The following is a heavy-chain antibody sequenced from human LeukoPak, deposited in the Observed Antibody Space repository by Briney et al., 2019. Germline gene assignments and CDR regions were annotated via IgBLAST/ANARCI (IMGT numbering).Heavy chain of an antibody. Sequence: PGGSLRLSCAASGFTVSSNYMSWVHQAPGKGLEWVSVIYSGGSTYYADSVKGRFTISRDNSKNTLYLQMNSLRAEDTAVYYCARTRGDYDFWSGGYGMDVWDQGTTVTVSS. CDR2: IYSGGST. V-gene: IGHV3-53*01. J-gene: IGHJ6*02. CDR3: ARTRGDYDFWSGGYGMDV. CDR1: GFTVSSNY. D-gene: IGHD3-3*01.